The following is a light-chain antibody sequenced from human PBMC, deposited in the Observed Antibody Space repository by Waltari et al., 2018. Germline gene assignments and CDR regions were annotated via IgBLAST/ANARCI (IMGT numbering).Light chain of an antibody. CDR3: QQSYSTPRT. J-gene: IGKJ1*01. V-gene: IGKV1-39*01. CDR2: AAS. Sequence: DIQMTQSPSSLSASVGDRVTIPCRATQSISSYLNWYQQTPGKAPKLLISAASSLQSGVPSRFSGSGSGTDFTLTISSLQPEDFATYYCQQSYSTPRTFGQGTKVEIK. CDR1: QSISSY.